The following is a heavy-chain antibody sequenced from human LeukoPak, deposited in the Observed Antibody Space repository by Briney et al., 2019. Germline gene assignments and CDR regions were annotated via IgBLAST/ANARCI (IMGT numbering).Heavy chain of an antibody. D-gene: IGHD2-2*01. J-gene: IGHJ4*02. V-gene: IGHV3-7*05. CDR3: ARDATAPSFDY. CDR2: IKKDGGEK. Sequence: GGSLRLSCAASGFTFSRYWMSWVRQAPGKGLEWVANIKKDGGEKYYVDSVKGQFTISRDNAKNSLYLQMNSLRAEDTAVYYCARDATAPSFDYWGQGTLVTVSS. CDR1: GFTFSRYW.